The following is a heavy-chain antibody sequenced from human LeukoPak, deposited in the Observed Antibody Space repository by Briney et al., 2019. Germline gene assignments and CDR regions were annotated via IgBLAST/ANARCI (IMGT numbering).Heavy chain of an antibody. CDR3: ARDREYRSSTSCYDFYSHYYMDV. Sequence: GASVKVSCKASGYTFTNYGISWVRQAPGQGLEWMGWISAYNGNTNYAQKVQGRVTMTTDTSTSTAYMELRSLRSDDTAVYYCARDREYRSSTSCYDFYSHYYMDVWGKGTTVTVS. D-gene: IGHD2-2*01. CDR2: ISAYNGNT. CDR1: GYTFTNYG. J-gene: IGHJ6*03. V-gene: IGHV1-18*01.